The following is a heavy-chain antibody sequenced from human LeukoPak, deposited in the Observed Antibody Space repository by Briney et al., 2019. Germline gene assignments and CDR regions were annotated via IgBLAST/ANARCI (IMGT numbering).Heavy chain of an antibody. D-gene: IGHD6-13*01. CDR1: GGSISSGSYY. J-gene: IGHJ5*02. Sequence: KPSETLSLTCTVSGGSISSGSYYWSWIRQPAGKGLEWIGRIYASGSTNYNPSLKSRVTISVDTSKNQFSLKLSSVTAADTAVYYCAILRAIAAASFGFDPWGQGTLVTVSS. CDR3: AILRAIAAASFGFDP. V-gene: IGHV4-61*02. CDR2: IYASGST.